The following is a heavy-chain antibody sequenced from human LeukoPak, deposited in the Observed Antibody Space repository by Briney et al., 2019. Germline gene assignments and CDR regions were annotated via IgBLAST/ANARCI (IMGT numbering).Heavy chain of an antibody. CDR2: IKGDGSEL. J-gene: IGHJ4*02. D-gene: IGHD2-2*01. CDR1: GFTFSRYW. V-gene: IGHV3-7*03. CDR3: ARDPCHGALDY. Sequence: GGSLRLSCAASGFTFSRYWMNWVRQAPGKGLEWVATIKGDGSELAYVDSVKGRFTISRDNTKNSLYLQLNSLRAEDTAVYYCARDPCHGALDYWGQGALVTVSS.